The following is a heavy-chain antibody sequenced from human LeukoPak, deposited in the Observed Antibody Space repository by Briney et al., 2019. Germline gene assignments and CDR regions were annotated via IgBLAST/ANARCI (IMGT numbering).Heavy chain of an antibody. D-gene: IGHD6-19*01. CDR2: IYYSGST. Sequence: SETLSLTCTVSGGSISSYYWSWIRQPPGKGLEWIGYIYYSGSTNYNPSLKSRVTISVDTSKNQFSLKLSSVTAADTAVYYCARVFIAVAGSDYWGQGTLVTVSS. J-gene: IGHJ4*02. CDR3: ARVFIAVAGSDY. V-gene: IGHV4-59*01. CDR1: GGSISSYY.